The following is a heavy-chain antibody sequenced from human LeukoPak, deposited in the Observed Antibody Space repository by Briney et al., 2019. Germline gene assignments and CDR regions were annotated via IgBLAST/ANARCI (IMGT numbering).Heavy chain of an antibody. D-gene: IGHD6-19*01. CDR2: IYYSGST. CDR3: ARHPRLVRAFDI. J-gene: IGHJ3*02. V-gene: IGHV4-39*01. CDR1: GGSISSSSYY. Sequence: SETLSLTCTVSGGSISSSSYYWGWIRQPPGKGLEWIGSIYYSGSTYYNPSLKGRVTISVDTSKNQFSLKLSSVTAADTAVYYCARHPRLVRAFDIWGQGTMVTVSS.